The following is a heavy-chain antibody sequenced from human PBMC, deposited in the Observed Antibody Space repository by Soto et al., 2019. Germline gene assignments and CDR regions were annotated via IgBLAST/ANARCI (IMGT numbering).Heavy chain of an antibody. Sequence: SETLSLTCTVSGGSISSSSYYWGWIRQPPGKGLEWIGSIYYSGSTYYNPSLKSRVTISVDTSKNQFSLKLSSVTAADTAVYYCPSTGVRYCTNGVCYYFYFDYWGQGPLVTVSS. V-gene: IGHV4-39*01. D-gene: IGHD2-8*01. CDR2: IYYSGST. CDR3: PSTGVRYCTNGVCYYFYFDY. CDR1: GGSISSSSYY. J-gene: IGHJ4*02.